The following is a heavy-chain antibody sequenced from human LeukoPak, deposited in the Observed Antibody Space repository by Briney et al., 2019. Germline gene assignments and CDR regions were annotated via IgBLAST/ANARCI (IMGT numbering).Heavy chain of an antibody. CDR1: GGFITSYY. CDR3: ATRRVGAAYFDY. Sequence: SETLSLTCTVSGGFITSYYWSWIRQPPGKGLEWIGFVYYTGTTTYNPSLKNRVTISVDTSKNQFSLKLSSVTAADTAVYYCATRRVGAAYFDYWGQGTLVTVSS. J-gene: IGHJ4*02. D-gene: IGHD1-26*01. V-gene: IGHV4-59*01. CDR2: VYYTGTT.